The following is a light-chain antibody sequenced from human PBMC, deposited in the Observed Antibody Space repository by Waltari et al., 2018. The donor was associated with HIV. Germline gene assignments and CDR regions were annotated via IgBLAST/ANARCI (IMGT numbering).Light chain of an antibody. CDR2: RAS. J-gene: IGKJ1*01. Sequence: DTQMTQSPSTLSAFIGDRVTITCRASQSVSNWLAWYQQKPGKAPKLLISRASDVRRGVPLRFSGGGSGTEFTLAISSLQPDDFATYYCQQYNNRPWTFGPGTKLEIK. CDR1: QSVSNW. CDR3: QQYNNRPWT. V-gene: IGKV1-5*03.